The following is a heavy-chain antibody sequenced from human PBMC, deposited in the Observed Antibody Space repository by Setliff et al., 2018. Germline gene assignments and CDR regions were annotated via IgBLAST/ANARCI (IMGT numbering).Heavy chain of an antibody. CDR2: INPIFGTA. Sequence: SVKVSCKASGGTFTNYAINWVRQAPGQGLEWMGGINPIFGTADYTQNFQGRVTITTGEFTGTAYMELSSLRTEDTAVYYCAREGVDIRSSTDYRYYMDVWGKGTTVTVSS. J-gene: IGHJ6*03. V-gene: IGHV1-69*05. CDR3: AREGVDIRSSTDYRYYMDV. CDR1: GGTFTNYA. D-gene: IGHD5-12*01.